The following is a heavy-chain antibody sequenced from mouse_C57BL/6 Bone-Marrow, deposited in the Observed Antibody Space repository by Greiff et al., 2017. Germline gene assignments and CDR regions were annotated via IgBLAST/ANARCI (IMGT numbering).Heavy chain of an antibody. CDR2: IYPGSGST. CDR1: GYTFTSYW. Sequence: QVQLQQPGAELVKPGASVKMSCKASGYTFTSYWITWVKQRPGQGLEWIGDIYPGSGSTNYNEKFKSKATLTVDTSSSTAYMQLSSLTSEETTVYYCARPYYSNYWDFDVWGTGTTVTVSS. D-gene: IGHD2-5*01. J-gene: IGHJ1*03. V-gene: IGHV1-55*01. CDR3: ARPYYSNYWDFDV.